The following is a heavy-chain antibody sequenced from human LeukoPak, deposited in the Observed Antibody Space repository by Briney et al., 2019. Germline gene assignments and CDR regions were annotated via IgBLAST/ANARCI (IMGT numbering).Heavy chain of an antibody. CDR2: INHSGST. CDR1: GGSFSGYY. J-gene: IGHJ4*02. V-gene: IGHV4-34*01. D-gene: IGHD3-22*01. CDR3: ARGLYYYDSSGYYAIFDY. Sequence: SETLSLTCAVYGGSFSGYYWSWIRQPPGKGLEWIGEINHSGSTNYNPSLKSRVTISVDTSKNQFSLKLSSVTAADTAVYYCARGLYYYDSSGYYAIFDYWGQGTLVTVSS.